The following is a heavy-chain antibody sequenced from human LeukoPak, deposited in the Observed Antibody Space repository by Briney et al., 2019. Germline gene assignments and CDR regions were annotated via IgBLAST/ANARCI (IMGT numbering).Heavy chain of an antibody. CDR3: ARDLGLRGVTNWFDP. J-gene: IGHJ5*02. Sequence: ASVKVSCKASGYTFTGYYMHWVRQAPGQGLEWMGWINPNSGGTNYAQKFQGRVTMTRDTSTGTVYMELSSLRSEDTAVYYCARDLGLRGVTNWFDPWGQGTLVTVSS. CDR1: GYTFTGYY. V-gene: IGHV1-2*02. D-gene: IGHD3-10*01. CDR2: INPNSGGT.